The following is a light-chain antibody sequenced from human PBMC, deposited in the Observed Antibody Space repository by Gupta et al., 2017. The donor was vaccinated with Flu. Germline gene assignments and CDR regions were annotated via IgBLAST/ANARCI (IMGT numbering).Light chain of an antibody. Sequence: DIQMTQSPSSLSASVGDRVTITCRASQSISSYVNWYQQKPGKAPKLLIYAASSLQSGVPSRVSGSGSGTDFTLTIRSLQPEDFATYDCQQSYSTPRSCGKGTKLEIK. CDR3: QQSYSTPRS. CDR1: QSISSY. V-gene: IGKV1-39*01. CDR2: AAS. J-gene: IGKJ2*03.